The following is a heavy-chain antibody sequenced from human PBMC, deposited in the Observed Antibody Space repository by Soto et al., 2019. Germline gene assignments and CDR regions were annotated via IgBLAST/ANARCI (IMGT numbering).Heavy chain of an antibody. CDR1: GGTFSSYT. Sequence: GASVKVSCKASGGTFSSYTISWVRQAPGQGLEWMGRIIPILGITNYAQKFQGRVTITADTSTSTAYMELSRLRSEDTAVYYCARDSRVYYDFWSGPSLGYYYYGMDVWGQGTTVTVSS. V-gene: IGHV1-69*04. CDR3: ARDSRVYYDFWSGPSLGYYYYGMDV. CDR2: IIPILGIT. D-gene: IGHD3-3*01. J-gene: IGHJ6*02.